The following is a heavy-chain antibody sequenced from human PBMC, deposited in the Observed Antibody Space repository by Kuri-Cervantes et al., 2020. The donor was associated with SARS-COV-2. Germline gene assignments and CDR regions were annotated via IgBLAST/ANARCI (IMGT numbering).Heavy chain of an antibody. J-gene: IGHJ3*02. CDR1: GGSISSYY. CDR3: ARRGLGYYTGGVCYNAFDI. Sequence: GSLRLSCTVSGGSISSYYWSWIRQPPGKGLEWIGYIYYSGSTNYNPSLKSRVTISVDTSKNQFSLKLSSVTAADTAVYYCARRGLGYYTGGVCYNAFDIWGQGTMVTVSS. D-gene: IGHD2-8*02. CDR2: IYYSGST. V-gene: IGHV4-59*08.